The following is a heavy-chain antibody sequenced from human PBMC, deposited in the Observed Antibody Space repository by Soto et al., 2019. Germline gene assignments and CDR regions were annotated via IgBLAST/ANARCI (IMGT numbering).Heavy chain of an antibody. CDR2: ISGSGGST. CDR3: AKDLPSGYDSMDV. D-gene: IGHD5-12*01. CDR1: GFTFSSYA. Sequence: PXGSLRLSCAASGFTFSSYAMSWVRQAPGKGLDWVSAISGSGGSTYYADSVKGRFTISRDNSKNTLYLQMNSLRAEDTAVYYCAKDLPSGYDSMDVWGQGTTVTVSS. V-gene: IGHV3-23*01. J-gene: IGHJ6*02.